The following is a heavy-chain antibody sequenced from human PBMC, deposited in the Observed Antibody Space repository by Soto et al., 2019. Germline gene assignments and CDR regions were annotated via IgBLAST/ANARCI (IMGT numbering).Heavy chain of an antibody. CDR1: GGSISSYY. D-gene: IGHD3-22*01. CDR2: IYYSGST. J-gene: IGHJ4*02. V-gene: IGHV4-59*01. CDR3: ARGGYDSSLSLVY. Sequence: SETLSLTCTVSGGSISSYYWTWIRQPPGKGLEWIGYIYYSGSTNYNPSLKSRLTISVDTSKNQLSLNLGSVTAADTAMYYCARGGYDSSLSLVYWGQGTLVTVSS.